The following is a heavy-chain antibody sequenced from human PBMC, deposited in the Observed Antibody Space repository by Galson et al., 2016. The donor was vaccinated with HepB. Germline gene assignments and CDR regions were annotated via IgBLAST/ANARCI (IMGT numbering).Heavy chain of an antibody. D-gene: IGHD3-10*01. V-gene: IGHV3-7*03. CDR1: GFTFSTTW. Sequence: SLRLSCAASGFTFSTTWMNWVRQAPGKGLEWVANMKPDGSEKYYVDSVKGRFTISRDNSKNTVYLQMNSLRAEDTAVYYCARSATLWFGEGRSFDYWGQGTLVTVSS. CDR3: ARSATLWFGEGRSFDY. J-gene: IGHJ4*02. CDR2: MKPDGSEK.